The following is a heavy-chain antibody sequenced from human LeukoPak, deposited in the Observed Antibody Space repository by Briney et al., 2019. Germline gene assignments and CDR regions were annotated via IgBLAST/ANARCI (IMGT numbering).Heavy chain of an antibody. Sequence: PGGSPRLSCAASGFTFSSYAMNWVRQAPGKGLEWVSGISGSGGSTYYADSVKGRFTISRDNAKNTLYLQMNSLRAEDTAVYYCAKEVAAAATYYFDYCGQGTLVTVSS. D-gene: IGHD6-13*01. CDR3: AKEVAAAATYYFDY. J-gene: IGHJ4*02. V-gene: IGHV3-23*01. CDR1: GFTFSSYA. CDR2: ISGSGGST.